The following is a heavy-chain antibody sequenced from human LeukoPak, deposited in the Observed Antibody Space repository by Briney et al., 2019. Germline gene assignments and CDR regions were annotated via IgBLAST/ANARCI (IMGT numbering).Heavy chain of an antibody. Sequence: KPGGSLRLSCAASGFTFSDSYMNWIRRTPGKGLEWLSCISTYATTIYYADSVKGRFTISRDNAKNSLYLQMSSLRAEDTAVYFCAKARGYPMPFDSWGQGTLVTVSS. CDR2: ISTYATTI. V-gene: IGHV3-11*04. J-gene: IGHJ4*02. D-gene: IGHD3-22*01. CDR3: AKARGYPMPFDS. CDR1: GFTFSDSY.